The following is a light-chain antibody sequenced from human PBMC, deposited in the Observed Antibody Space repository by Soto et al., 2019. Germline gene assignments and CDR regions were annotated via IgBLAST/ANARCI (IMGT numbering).Light chain of an antibody. CDR3: QQSYSTPET. CDR1: QSISTY. V-gene: IGKV1-39*01. J-gene: IGKJ1*01. CDR2: AAS. Sequence: DIQMTQSPSSLSASVGDRVTITCRASQSISTYLNWYQQKPGEAPQLLIYAASSLQSGVPSRFXGSGXGTXXXXXXSXXQPEDFATYYCQQSYSTPETFGQGTKVEIK.